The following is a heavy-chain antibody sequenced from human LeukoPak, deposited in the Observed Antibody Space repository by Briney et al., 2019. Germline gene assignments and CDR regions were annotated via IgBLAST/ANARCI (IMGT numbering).Heavy chain of an antibody. CDR3: AREPGNYDILTGYQYYFDY. D-gene: IGHD3-9*01. V-gene: IGHV4-59*12. CDR2: FYYIGST. CDR1: GGSISSYY. J-gene: IGHJ4*02. Sequence: SETLSLTCTVSGGSISSYYWSWIRQPPGKGLEWIGYFYYIGSTTYKPSFKSRVTMSVDTSKNQFSLKLSSVTGADTAVYYCAREPGNYDILTGYQYYFDYWGQGTLVTVSS.